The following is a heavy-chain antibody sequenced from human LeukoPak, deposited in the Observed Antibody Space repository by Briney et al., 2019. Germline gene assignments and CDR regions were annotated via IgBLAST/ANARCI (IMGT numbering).Heavy chain of an antibody. CDR2: ISGSGGST. Sequence: GGSLRLSCAASGFTFSSYTMHWVRQAPGKGLEWVSAISGSGGSTYYADSVKGRFTISRDSSKNTLYLQMNSLRAEDTAVYYCAKDASSITIFGVVIIPDYWGQGTLVTVSS. J-gene: IGHJ4*02. CDR3: AKDASSITIFGVVIIPDY. D-gene: IGHD3-3*01. CDR1: GFTFSSYT. V-gene: IGHV3-23*01.